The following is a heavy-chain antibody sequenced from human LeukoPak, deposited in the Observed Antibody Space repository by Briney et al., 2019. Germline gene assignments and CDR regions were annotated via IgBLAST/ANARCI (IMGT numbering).Heavy chain of an antibody. J-gene: IGHJ4*02. CDR2: ISCDGSNK. V-gene: IGHV3-30*04. CDR3: AGGGVVPAAPSDY. CDR1: GFTFSSYA. D-gene: IGHD2-2*01. Sequence: GGSLRLSCAASGFTFSSYAMHWVRQAPGKGLEWVAVISCDGSNKYYADSVKGRFTISRGNSKNTLYLQMNSLRADDTAVYYCAGGGVVPAAPSDYWGQGTLVTVSS.